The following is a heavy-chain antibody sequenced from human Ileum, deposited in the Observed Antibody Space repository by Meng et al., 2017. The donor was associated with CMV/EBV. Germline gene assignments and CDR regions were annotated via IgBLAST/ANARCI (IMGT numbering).Heavy chain of an antibody. CDR1: GFSLGSGRVA. CDR2: IYGDDDK. J-gene: IGHJ4*02. D-gene: IGHD3-9*01. CDR3: AHRREPHRGDWLDI. Sequence: SGFSLGSGRVAVGWIRQPPGKALEWLAIIYGDDDKYYSPSLSNSLTITKDTSKNQVVLTMTNMDPVDTATYYCAHRREPHRGDWLDIWGQGILVTVSS. V-gene: IGHV2-5*02.